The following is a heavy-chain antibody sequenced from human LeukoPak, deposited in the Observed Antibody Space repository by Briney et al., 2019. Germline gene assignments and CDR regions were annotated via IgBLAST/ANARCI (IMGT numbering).Heavy chain of an antibody. D-gene: IGHD6-19*01. J-gene: IGHJ4*02. CDR3: ARGKYSSGWFDY. CDR2: ISYDGSNK. V-gene: IGHV3-30*03. Sequence: GGSLGLSCAASGFTFSNYGMHWVRQAPGKGLEWVAVISYDGSNKDYADSVKGRFTFSRDSSKNTLYLQMNSLRAEDTAAYYCARGKYSSGWFDYWGQGTLVTVSS. CDR1: GFTFSNYG.